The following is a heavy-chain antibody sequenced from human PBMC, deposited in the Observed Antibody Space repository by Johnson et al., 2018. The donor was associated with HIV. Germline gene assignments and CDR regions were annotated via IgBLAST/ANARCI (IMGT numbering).Heavy chain of an antibody. Sequence: QVQLVESGGGVVQPGGSLRLSCAASGFTFSNYGMHWVRQAPGKELEWVSVIYSGADPVYADSVKGRFSFTRDESKNTVYLQMNSLRAEDTAIYHCARDLMVGPTRTGSFDIWGQGTMVTVSS. CDR3: ARDLMVGPTRTGSFDI. CDR1: GFTFSNYG. J-gene: IGHJ3*02. CDR2: IYSGADP. V-gene: IGHV3-NL1*01. D-gene: IGHD1-26*01.